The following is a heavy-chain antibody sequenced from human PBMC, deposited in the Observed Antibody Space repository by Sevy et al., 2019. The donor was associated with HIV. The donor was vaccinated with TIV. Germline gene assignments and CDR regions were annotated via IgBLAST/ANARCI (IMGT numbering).Heavy chain of an antibody. CDR1: GFTFSNYW. CDR3: ARNCYGDYIIDS. V-gene: IGHV3-48*02. Sequence: GGSLRLSCVDSGFTFSNYWMAWLRQAPGKGLEWISYISSDSTTIYYVESVKGRFTISRDNANNALYLQMISLRDEDTAVYYCARNCYGDYIIDSWGQGTPVTVSS. D-gene: IGHD4-17*01. J-gene: IGHJ4*02. CDR2: ISSDSTTI.